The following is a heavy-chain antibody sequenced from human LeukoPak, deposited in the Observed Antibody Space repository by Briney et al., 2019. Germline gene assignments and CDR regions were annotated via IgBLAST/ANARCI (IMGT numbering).Heavy chain of an antibody. CDR1: GYSFTSYW. CDR3: ARRDTLTGYRDAFDI. V-gene: IGHV5-51*01. Sequence: GESLKISCKGSGYSFTSYWIGWVRQVPGKGLEWMGIIYPGDSDTRYSPSFQGQVTISADKSISTAYLQWSSLEASDTAMYYCARRDTLTGYRDAFDIWGQGTMVTVSS. D-gene: IGHD3-9*01. CDR2: IYPGDSDT. J-gene: IGHJ3*02.